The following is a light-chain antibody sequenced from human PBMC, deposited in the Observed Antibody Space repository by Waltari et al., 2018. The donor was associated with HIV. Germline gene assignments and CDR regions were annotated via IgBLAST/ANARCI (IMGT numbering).Light chain of an antibody. CDR2: PAS. J-gene: IGKJ4*01. Sequence: DIQMTQSPSSLSASVGDRVTITCRASQDISGSLTWIQQKPGKAPKPLIYPASTLQSGVPSKFSGSASGTDFTLTISSLQPDDFATYYCQQYKSYPFTFGGGTKVEI. V-gene: IGKV1-16*02. CDR3: QQYKSYPFT. CDR1: QDISGS.